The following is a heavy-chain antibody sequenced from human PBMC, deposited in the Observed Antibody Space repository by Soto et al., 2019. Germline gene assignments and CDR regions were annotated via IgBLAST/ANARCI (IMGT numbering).Heavy chain of an antibody. CDR3: ARASGYSYGYDDFFDN. CDR2: FHFSGST. J-gene: IGHJ4*01. D-gene: IGHD5-18*01. Sequence: QVQLQESGPGLVKPSETLSLTCTVSGGSINGYYWTWLRQSPTNGLEWIGYFHFSGSTKYNPSLESRLTISADTSKNQISLTLSSVTAAETAVYYCARASGYSYGYDDFFDNWGQGTLANVSS. CDR1: GGSINGYY. V-gene: IGHV4-59*01.